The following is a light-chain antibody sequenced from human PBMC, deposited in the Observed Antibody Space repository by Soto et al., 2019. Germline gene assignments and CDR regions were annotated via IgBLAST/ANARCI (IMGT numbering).Light chain of an antibody. CDR3: QQSYSTPYT. CDR2: AAS. V-gene: IGKV1-39*01. J-gene: IGKJ2*01. Sequence: DIQMTQSPPSLSASVGDRVTITCRASQSISSYLNWYQQKPGKAPKLLIYAASSLQSGVPSTFSGSRSGTDFTLTISSLQPEDFATYYCQQSYSTPYTFGQGTKLEIK. CDR1: QSISSY.